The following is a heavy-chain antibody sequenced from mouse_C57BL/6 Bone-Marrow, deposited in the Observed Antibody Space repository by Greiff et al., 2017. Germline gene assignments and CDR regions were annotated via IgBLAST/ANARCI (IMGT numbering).Heavy chain of an antibody. CDR1: GYSFTDYN. J-gene: IGHJ3*01. V-gene: IGHV1-39*01. CDR3: APHYDGSSYGFAY. D-gene: IGHD1-1*01. Sequence: VQLLQSGPELVKPGASVKISCKASGYSFTDYNMNWVKQRNGTSLVWIGVINPNYGTTSYNQKFKGKATLTVDQSSSKAYMQLNSLTSEDSAVYYCAPHYDGSSYGFAYWSQGTLVTVSA. CDR2: INPNYGTT.